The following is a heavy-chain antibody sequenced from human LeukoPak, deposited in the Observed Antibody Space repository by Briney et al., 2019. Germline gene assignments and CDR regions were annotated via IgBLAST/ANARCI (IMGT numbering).Heavy chain of an antibody. CDR3: ATDTGPGSTTD. CDR2: IYYSGGT. J-gene: IGHJ4*02. CDR1: GGSISSAGYY. V-gene: IGHV4-31*03. Sequence: SQTLSLTCTVSGGSISSAGYYWSRIRQHPGKGLEWIGNIYYSGGTYYNPSLKSRVIISVDTSKNQFSLKQSSVTAADTAVYYCATDTGPGSTTDWGQGTLVTVSS. D-gene: IGHD1-1*01.